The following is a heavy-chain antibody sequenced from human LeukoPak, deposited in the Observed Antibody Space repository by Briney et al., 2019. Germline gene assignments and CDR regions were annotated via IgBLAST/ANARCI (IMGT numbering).Heavy chain of an antibody. Sequence: ASVKVSCKPSGYTFTGYYMHWVRQAPGQGLEWMGWINPNSGGTNYAQKFQGRVTMTRDTSISTAYMELSRLRSDDTAVYYCAREGSTVTTYDAFDIWGQGTMVTVSS. J-gene: IGHJ3*02. V-gene: IGHV1-2*02. CDR2: INPNSGGT. CDR3: AREGSTVTTYDAFDI. D-gene: IGHD4-17*01. CDR1: GYTFTGYY.